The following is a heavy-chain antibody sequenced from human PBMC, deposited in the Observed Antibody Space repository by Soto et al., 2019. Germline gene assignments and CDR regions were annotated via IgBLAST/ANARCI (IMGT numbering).Heavy chain of an antibody. CDR3: ARKSSSSSWFDP. CDR2: ISTYNGNT. CDR1: GYTFHTYG. J-gene: IGHJ5*02. Sequence: QVQLVQSGAEVKKPGASVKVSCKASGYTFHTYGITWVRQAPGQGLEWMGWISTYNGNTEYVQKFQDRVTRTTDPSTRTAYRELRSLRSDDTAVYYCARKSSSSSWFDPWGQGTLVTVSS. D-gene: IGHD6-6*01. V-gene: IGHV1-18*01.